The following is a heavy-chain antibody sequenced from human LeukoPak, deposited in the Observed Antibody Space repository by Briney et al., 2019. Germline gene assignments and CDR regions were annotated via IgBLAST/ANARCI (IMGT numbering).Heavy chain of an antibody. Sequence: PSETLSLTCTVSGYSISSGYYWGWIRPPPGKGLEWIGSIYHSGSTYYNPSLKSRVTISVDTSKNQFSLKLSSVTAADTAVYYCASRSGAGWFDPWGQGTLVTVSS. CDR1: GYSISSGYY. CDR2: IYHSGST. D-gene: IGHD2-15*01. CDR3: ASRSGAGWFDP. J-gene: IGHJ5*02. V-gene: IGHV4-38-2*02.